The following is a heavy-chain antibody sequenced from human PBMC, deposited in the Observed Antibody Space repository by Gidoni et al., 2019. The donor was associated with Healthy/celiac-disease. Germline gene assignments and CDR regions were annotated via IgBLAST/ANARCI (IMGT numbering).Heavy chain of an antibody. J-gene: IGHJ4*02. CDR3: ARVSSSWYGEGDYYFDY. V-gene: IGHV1-69*01. CDR2: IIPIFGTA. CDR1: GGTFSSYA. Sequence: KKPGSSVKVSCKASGGTFSSYAISWVRQAPGQGLEWMGGIIPIFGTANYAQKFQGRVTITADESTSTAYMELSSLRSEDTAVYYCARVSSSWYGEGDYYFDYWGQGTLVTVSS. D-gene: IGHD6-13*01.